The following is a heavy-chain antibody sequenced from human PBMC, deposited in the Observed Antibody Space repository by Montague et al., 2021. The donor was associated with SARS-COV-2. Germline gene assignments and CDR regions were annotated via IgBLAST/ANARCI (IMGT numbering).Heavy chain of an antibody. CDR1: GGSISNYH. D-gene: IGHD3-10*01. CDR2: IYYSGST. Sequence: SETLSPTCTVSGGSISNYHWNWIRQPPGKGLEWIAYIYYSGSTNYNPSLQSRVTISVDTSRNQFSLRLTSVTAADTAVYYCARQPRVRRTWQVGDYNHYGMDVWGQGTTVSVSS. V-gene: IGHV4-59*08. J-gene: IGHJ6*02. CDR3: ARQPRVRRTWQVGDYNHYGMDV.